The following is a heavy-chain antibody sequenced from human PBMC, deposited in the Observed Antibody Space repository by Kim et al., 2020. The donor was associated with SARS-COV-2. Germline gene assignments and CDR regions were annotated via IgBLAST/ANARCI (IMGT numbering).Heavy chain of an antibody. J-gene: IGHJ4*02. Sequence: GALRLSCAASGFTFSSYSMNWVHQAPGKGLEWVSYISSSSSTIYYADSVKGRFTISRDNAKNSLYLQMNSLRDEDTAVYYCARGPGTDGGKSGFYYFDYWGQGTLVTVSS. CDR2: ISSSSSTI. CDR1: GFTFSSYS. D-gene: IGHD2-15*01. CDR3: ARGPGTDGGKSGFYYFDY. V-gene: IGHV3-48*02.